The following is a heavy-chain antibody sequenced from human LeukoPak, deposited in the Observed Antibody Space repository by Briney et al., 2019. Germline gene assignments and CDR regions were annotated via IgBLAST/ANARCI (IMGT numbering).Heavy chain of an antibody. Sequence: GGSLRLSCAASGFTFSSYWMSWVRQAPGKGLEWVANIKQDGSEKYYVDSVKGRFTISRDNAKNSLYLQMNSLRAEDTAVYYCARDQGSSWYLAEYFQHWGQGTLVTVSS. V-gene: IGHV3-7*03. D-gene: IGHD6-13*01. CDR3: ARDQGSSWYLAEYFQH. CDR1: GFTFSSYW. CDR2: IKQDGSEK. J-gene: IGHJ1*01.